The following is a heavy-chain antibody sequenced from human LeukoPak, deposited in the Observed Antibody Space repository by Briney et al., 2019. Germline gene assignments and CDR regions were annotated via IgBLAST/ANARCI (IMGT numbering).Heavy chain of an antibody. CDR1: GFTFSSYS. J-gene: IGHJ4*02. V-gene: IGHV3-21*01. CDR2: ISSSSSYI. Sequence: GRSLRLSCAASGFTFSSYSMNWVRQAPGKGLEWVSSISSSSSYIYYADSVKGRFTISRDNAKNSLYLQMNSLRAEDTAVYYCARVMSRVVGFDYWGQGTLVTVSS. CDR3: ARVMSRVVGFDY. D-gene: IGHD2-15*01.